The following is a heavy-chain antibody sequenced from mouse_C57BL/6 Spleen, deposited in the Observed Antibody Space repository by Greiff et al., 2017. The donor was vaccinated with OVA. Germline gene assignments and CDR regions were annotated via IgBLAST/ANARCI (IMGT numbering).Heavy chain of an antibody. D-gene: IGHD3-2*02. V-gene: IGHV1-64*01. CDR1: GYTFTSYW. J-gene: IGHJ4*01. CDR2: IHPNSGST. CDR3: ARGGSSGSGAMDY. Sequence: VQLQQPGAELVKPGASVKLSCKASGYTFTSYWMHWVKQRPGQGLEWIGMIHPNSGSTNYNEKFKSKATLTVDKSSSTAYMQLSSLTSEDSAVYYCARGGSSGSGAMDYWGQGTSVTVSS.